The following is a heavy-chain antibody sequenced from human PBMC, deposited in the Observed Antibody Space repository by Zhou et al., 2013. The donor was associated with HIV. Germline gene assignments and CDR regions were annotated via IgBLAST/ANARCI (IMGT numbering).Heavy chain of an antibody. Sequence: QVQLVQSGAEVKKPGASMKVSCKASGYTFTGDYMHWVRQAPGQGLEWMGGIIPIFGTANYAQKFQGRVTITADESTSTAYMELSSLRSEDTAVYYCARDRAYCGGDCHFDYWGQGTLVTVSS. V-gene: IGHV1-69*01. J-gene: IGHJ4*02. CDR3: ARDRAYCGGDCHFDY. D-gene: IGHD2-21*01. CDR2: IIPIFGTA. CDR1: GYTFTGDY.